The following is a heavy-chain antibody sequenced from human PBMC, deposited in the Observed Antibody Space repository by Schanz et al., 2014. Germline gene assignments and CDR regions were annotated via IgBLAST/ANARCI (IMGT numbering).Heavy chain of an antibody. J-gene: IGHJ4*02. V-gene: IGHV4-39*07. CDR3: ASFVTRGYYFDY. D-gene: IGHD3-10*01. Sequence: QLQLQESGPGLVKPSETLSLTCSVSGDSISNSNYYWGWIRQPPGKGLEWIGNIYSSGSTNYNPSLKSRVPISGDTSKNQFSLRLSSVTAADTAVYFCASFVTRGYYFDYWGQGTLVTVSS. CDR2: IYSSGST. CDR1: GDSISNSNYY.